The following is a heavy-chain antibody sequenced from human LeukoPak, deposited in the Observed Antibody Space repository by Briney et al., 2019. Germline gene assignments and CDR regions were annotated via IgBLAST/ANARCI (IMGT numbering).Heavy chain of an antibody. CDR3: ARYGALHYYFEN. CDR1: GFTFSSYW. J-gene: IGHJ4*02. V-gene: IGHV3-7*01. CDR2: IKLDGSEK. D-gene: IGHD4/OR15-4a*01. Sequence: GGSLRLSCAASGFTFSSYWMSWVRQAPGKGLEWVANIKLDGSEKYYVDSAKGRFTISRDNAKNSLYLQVNSLRAEDTAVYYCARYGALHYYFENWGQGTLVTVSS.